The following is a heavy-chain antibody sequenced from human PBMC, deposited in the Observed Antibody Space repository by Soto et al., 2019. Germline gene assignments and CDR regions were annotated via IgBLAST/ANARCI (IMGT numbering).Heavy chain of an antibody. Sequence: EVQLVESGGGLVQPGGSLKLSCAASGFIFSDSAVHWVRQAPEKGLEWIARIRSKSKTYATAYVASVQGRFTVSRDDSKNTAYLEMNSLKTEDTAIYYCTRLEESGCAGDDCYSDFDHWGPGTPVTVSS. CDR3: TRLEESGCAGDDCYSDFDH. CDR2: IRSKSKTYAT. CDR1: GFIFSDSA. J-gene: IGHJ4*02. V-gene: IGHV3-73*02. D-gene: IGHD2-21*02.